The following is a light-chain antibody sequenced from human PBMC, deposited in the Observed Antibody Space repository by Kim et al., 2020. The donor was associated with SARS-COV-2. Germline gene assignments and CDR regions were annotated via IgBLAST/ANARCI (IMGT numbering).Light chain of an antibody. Sequence: VSPGERATLTGRASQSVNTKLAWYQQKGGRPPRILIYGASTSATGVPARFSGSGSGTDFTLTISSLQSEDFAVYYCQQYHYWAETFGQGTKVDIK. J-gene: IGKJ1*01. V-gene: IGKV3D-15*01. CDR1: QSVNTK. CDR3: QQYHYWAET. CDR2: GAS.